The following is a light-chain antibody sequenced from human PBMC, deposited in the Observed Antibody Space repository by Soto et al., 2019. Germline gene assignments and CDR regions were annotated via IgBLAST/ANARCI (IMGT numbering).Light chain of an antibody. CDR1: SSNIGNNY. V-gene: IGLV1-51*01. J-gene: IGLJ1*01. CDR3: GAWDSSLSAFYV. Sequence: QSVLTQPPSVSAAPGQKVTSSCSGSSSNIGNNYVSCYQQLPGTAPKLLIYDNNKRPSGIPDRFSGSKSGTSATLGITGLQTGDEADYYCGAWDSSLSAFYVFGTGTKV. CDR2: DNN.